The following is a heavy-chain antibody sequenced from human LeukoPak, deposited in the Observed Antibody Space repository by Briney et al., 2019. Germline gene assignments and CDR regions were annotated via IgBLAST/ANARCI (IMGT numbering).Heavy chain of an antibody. J-gene: IGHJ5*02. CDR3: ARVRLGAVAPYDYVWGSYRYHWFDP. CDR2: IYTSGST. CDR1: GGSISSYY. V-gene: IGHV4-4*07. D-gene: IGHD3-16*02. Sequence: SETLSLTCTVSGGSISSYYWSWIRQPAGKGLEWIGRIYTSGSTNYNPSLKGRVTMSVDTSKNQFSLKLSSVTAAATAVYYCARVRLGAVAPYDYVWGSYRYHWFDPWGQGTLVTVSS.